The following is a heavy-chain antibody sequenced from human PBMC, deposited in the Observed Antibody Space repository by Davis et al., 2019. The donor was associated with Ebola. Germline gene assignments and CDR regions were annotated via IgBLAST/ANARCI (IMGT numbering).Heavy chain of an antibody. CDR2: MNPNSGNT. CDR3: ARVSPLVIAATGTYYYGMDV. CDR1: GYTFTSYD. V-gene: IGHV1-8*01. J-gene: IGHJ6*02. D-gene: IGHD6-13*01. Sequence: ASVKVSCKASGYTFTSYDINWVRQATGQGLEWMGWMNPNSGNTGYAQKFQGRVTMTRNTSISTAYMELSSLRSEDTAVYYCARVSPLVIAATGTYYYGMDVWGQGTTVTVSS.